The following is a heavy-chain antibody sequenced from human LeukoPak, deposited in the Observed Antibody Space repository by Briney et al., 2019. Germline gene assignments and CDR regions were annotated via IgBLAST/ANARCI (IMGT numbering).Heavy chain of an antibody. CDR3: ARDLDSGSYYFDY. D-gene: IGHD1-26*01. J-gene: IGHJ4*02. CDR2: IIPIFGTA. Sequence: GASVKVSCKASGGTFSSYAISWVRQAPGQGLEWMGRIIPIFGTANYAQKFQGRVTITTDESTSTAYMELSSLRSEDTAVYYCARDLDSGSYYFDYWGQGTLVTVSS. CDR1: GGTFSSYA. V-gene: IGHV1-69*05.